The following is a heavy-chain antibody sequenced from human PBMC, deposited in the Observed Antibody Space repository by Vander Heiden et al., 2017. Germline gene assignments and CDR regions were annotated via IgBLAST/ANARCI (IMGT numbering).Heavy chain of an antibody. CDR3: ARERVAGTSYFDY. CDR1: GLTFSSYS. Sequence: EVQLAESGGGLVKPGGSLSLSCAAPGLTFSSYSRNWVRQAPGKGLEWVSSSSSSSSYIYYADSVKGRFTISRDNAKNSLYLQMNSLRAEDTAVYYCARERVAGTSYFDYWGQGTLVTVSS. J-gene: IGHJ4*02. D-gene: IGHD6-19*01. V-gene: IGHV3-21*01. CDR2: SSSSSSYI.